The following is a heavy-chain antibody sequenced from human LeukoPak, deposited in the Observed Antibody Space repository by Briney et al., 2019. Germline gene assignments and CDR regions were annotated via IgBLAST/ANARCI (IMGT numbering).Heavy chain of an antibody. Sequence: ASVKVSCKASGYTFNIYGITWVRQAPGQGLEWMGWISAYNVNTNYAQKLQGRVIMTTDTSTSTAYMELRSLRSDDTAVYYCARDNSATSDCSSTSCYHFHYWGQGTLVTVSS. J-gene: IGHJ4*02. CDR3: ARDNSATSDCSSTSCYHFHY. CDR2: ISAYNVNT. D-gene: IGHD2-2*01. CDR1: GYTFNIYG. V-gene: IGHV1-18*04.